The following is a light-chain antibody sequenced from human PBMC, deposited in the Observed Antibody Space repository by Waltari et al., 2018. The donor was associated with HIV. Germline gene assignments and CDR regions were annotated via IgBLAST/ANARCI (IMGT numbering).Light chain of an antibody. CDR1: RSNIGRNT. V-gene: IGLV1-44*01. CDR3: AAWDDTLNGYV. J-gene: IGLJ1*01. CDR2: TNN. Sequence: QSVLTQSPSASGTPGQRVTISCSGSRSNIGRNTVHWYQQLPGTAPKLLIYTNNQRPSGVPDRFSGSKSGTSASLDISGLESEDEADYYCAAWDDTLNGYVFGFGTKVTVL.